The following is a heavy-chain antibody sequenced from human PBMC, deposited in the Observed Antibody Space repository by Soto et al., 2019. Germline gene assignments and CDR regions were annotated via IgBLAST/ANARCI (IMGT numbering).Heavy chain of an antibody. CDR2: ISSDESTV. CDR3: ATLTAPSDY. CDR1: GFTFRNYF. J-gene: IGHJ4*02. D-gene: IGHD2-21*02. V-gene: IGHV3-11*01. Sequence: QVQRVESGGGLVKPGGSLRLSCVASGFTFRNYFMNWIRQAPGKGPEWLSYISSDESTVFYADSVKGRFTTSRDNAKKSVYLQMNTLRAEDTAVYYCATLTAPSDYWGQGSLVTVSS.